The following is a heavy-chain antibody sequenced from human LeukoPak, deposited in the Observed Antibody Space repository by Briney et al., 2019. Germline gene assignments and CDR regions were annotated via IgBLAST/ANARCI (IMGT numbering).Heavy chain of an antibody. CDR1: GGSISSYY. CDR2: IYYSGST. V-gene: IGHV4-59*08. D-gene: IGHD6-13*01. Sequence: SETLSLTCTVSGGSISSYYWNRIRQPPGKGLEWIGYIYYSGSTNYNPSLKSRVTISVDTSKNQFSLKLSSVTAADTAVYYCARLWGYSSSWYQEYNWFDPWGQGTLVTVSS. J-gene: IGHJ5*02. CDR3: ARLWGYSSSWYQEYNWFDP.